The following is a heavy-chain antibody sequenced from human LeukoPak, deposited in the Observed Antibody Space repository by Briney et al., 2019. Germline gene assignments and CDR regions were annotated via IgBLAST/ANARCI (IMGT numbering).Heavy chain of an antibody. CDR2: ISTNGGST. CDR1: GFTFRSYA. J-gene: IGHJ3*02. V-gene: IGHV3-64*01. CDR3: AREGGDTDAFDI. Sequence: RGSLRLSCAASGFTFRSYAIHWVRQAPGKGLEYVAAISTNGGSTYYANSVRGRFTISRDKSKNTLYLQMGSLRAEDMAVYYCAREGGDTDAFDIWGQGTMVTVSS. D-gene: IGHD2-21*02.